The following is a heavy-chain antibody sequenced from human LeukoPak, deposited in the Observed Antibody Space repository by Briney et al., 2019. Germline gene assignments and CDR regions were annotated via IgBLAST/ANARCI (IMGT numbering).Heavy chain of an antibody. J-gene: IGHJ4*02. D-gene: IGHD6-13*01. CDR2: ISYDGSNK. Sequence: GGSLRLSCAASGFTFSDYYMSWIRQAPGKGLEWVAVISYDGSNKYYADPVKGRFTISRDNSKNTLYLQMNSLRAEDTAVYYCAKGLKGGYSSSWYVPFFDYWGQGTLVTVSS. CDR1: GFTFSDYY. CDR3: AKGLKGGYSSSWYVPFFDY. V-gene: IGHV3-30*18.